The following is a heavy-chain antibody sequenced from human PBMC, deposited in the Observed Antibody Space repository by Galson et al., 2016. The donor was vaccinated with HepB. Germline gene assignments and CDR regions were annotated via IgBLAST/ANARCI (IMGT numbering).Heavy chain of an antibody. Sequence: VQSGAEVKKPGESLKISCKGSGYSFSTDWIGWVRQMPGTGLEWMAIIYPGDSDPRYSPSFQGQITISADKSINTAYLQWSSLKASDTAIYYCVRLPKYLRGIGGYWGQGTLVTVSS. J-gene: IGHJ4*02. CDR2: IYPGDSDP. CDR3: VRLPKYLRGIGGY. CDR1: GYSFSTDW. D-gene: IGHD2/OR15-2a*01. V-gene: IGHV5-51*01.